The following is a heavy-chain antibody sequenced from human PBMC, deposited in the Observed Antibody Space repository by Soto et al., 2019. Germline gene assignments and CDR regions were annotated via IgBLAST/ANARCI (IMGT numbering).Heavy chain of an antibody. CDR3: ARQGDVLTGYLGYYDGMDV. CDR1: GYRFINYW. J-gene: IGHJ6*02. CDR2: IYPGDSET. V-gene: IGHV5-51*01. Sequence: EVQLVQSGAEVKRPGESLKISCKTSGYRFINYWIGWVRQMPGKGLEWMGIIYPGDSETRYSPSFQGQVTISADKSTSFAYLQWSSLKASDTAMYYCARQGDVLTGYLGYYDGMDVWGQGTAVTVS. D-gene: IGHD3-9*01.